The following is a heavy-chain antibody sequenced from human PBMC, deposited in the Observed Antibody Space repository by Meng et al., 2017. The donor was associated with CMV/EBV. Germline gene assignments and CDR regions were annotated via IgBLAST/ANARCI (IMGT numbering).Heavy chain of an antibody. D-gene: IGHD6-13*01. V-gene: IGHV4-38-2*02. CDR2: IYHSGST. CDR1: GYSISSGYY. J-gene: IGHJ6*02. CDR3: ARVATGYSSSWAYGGMDV. Sequence: SETLSLTCTVSGYSISSGYYWGWIRQPPGKGLEWIGSIYHSGSTYYNPSLKSRVTISVDTSKNQFSLKLSSVTAADTAVYYCARVATGYSSSWAYGGMDVWGQGTTVTRLL.